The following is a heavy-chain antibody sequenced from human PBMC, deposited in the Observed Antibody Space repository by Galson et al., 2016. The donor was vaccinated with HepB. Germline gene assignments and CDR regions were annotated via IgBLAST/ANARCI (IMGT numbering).Heavy chain of an antibody. CDR1: GGSLSGSRSTNY. CDR3: ARGYVWLIAMAGWYFDL. CDR2: INRSGRT. D-gene: IGHD6-19*01. Sequence: ETLSLTCAVSGGSLSGSRSTNYWTWIRQSPGKGLELNEDINRSGRTNYNPSLNSRIAISVDTSKKEFSLILTSVSAADTATYYGARGYVWLIAMAGWYFDLWGRGTLVTVSS. J-gene: IGHJ2*01. V-gene: IGHV4-34*01.